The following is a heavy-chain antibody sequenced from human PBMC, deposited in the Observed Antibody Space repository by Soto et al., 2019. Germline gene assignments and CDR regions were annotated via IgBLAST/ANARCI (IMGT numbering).Heavy chain of an antibody. D-gene: IGHD4-4*01. J-gene: IGHJ4*02. Sequence: EVHLVESGGGLVQPGRSLRLSCAASGFSFRNYGMHWVRRVPGKGLEWVSGISWHSGTIGYADSVRGRFTISRDNAKNCLYLQMNSLRPEDTALYYCVKEKLYSNYEYYFDSWGQGTLVTVSS. V-gene: IGHV3-9*01. CDR3: VKEKLYSNYEYYFDS. CDR1: GFSFRNYG. CDR2: ISWHSGTI.